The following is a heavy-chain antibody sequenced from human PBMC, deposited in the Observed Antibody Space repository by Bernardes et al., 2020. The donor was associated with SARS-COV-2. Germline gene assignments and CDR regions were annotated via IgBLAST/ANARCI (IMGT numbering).Heavy chain of an antibody. CDR3: SEGAV. D-gene: IGHD3-16*01. V-gene: IGHV3-11*01. CDR2: ISGGGTTV. Sequence: GGSLRLSRVASGFTFSDSYISWIRQAPGKGLEWISYISGGGTTVFYADSVRGRFTISRDNAKNSLYLQMNSLRAEDTAVYYCSEGAVWGQGTTVTVSS. J-gene: IGHJ6*02. CDR1: GFTFSDSY.